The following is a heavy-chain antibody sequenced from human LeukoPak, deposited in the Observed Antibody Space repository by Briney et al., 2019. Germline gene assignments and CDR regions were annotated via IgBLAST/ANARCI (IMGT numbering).Heavy chain of an antibody. CDR3: ARRLLGYSSGGSCYSGYFQH. CDR1: GGSFSGYY. D-gene: IGHD2-15*01. J-gene: IGHJ1*01. CDR2: INHRGST. V-gene: IGHV4-34*01. Sequence: SETLSLTCAVYGGSFSGYYWSWIRQPPGKGLEWIGEINHRGSTNSNPSLKSRVTVSVDTSKNLFSLKLSSVTAADTAVYYCARRLLGYSSGGSCYSGYFQHWGQGTLVTVSS.